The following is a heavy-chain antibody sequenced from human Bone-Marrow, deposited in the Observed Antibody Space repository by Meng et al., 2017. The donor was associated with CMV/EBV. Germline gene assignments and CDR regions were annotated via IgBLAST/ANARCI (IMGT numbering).Heavy chain of an antibody. Sequence: SLKISCVASGFTFDDYTMYWVRQTPGKGLEWVSAISWNSAIRDYAGSVKGRFIISRDNAKKTLYLQMNTLRIEDTALYYCARAQKSALMTGMGVWGQGTTVTVSS. CDR2: ISWNSAIR. D-gene: IGHD3-3*01. J-gene: IGHJ6*02. V-gene: IGHV3-9*01. CDR3: ARAQKSALMTGMGV. CDR1: GFTFDDYT.